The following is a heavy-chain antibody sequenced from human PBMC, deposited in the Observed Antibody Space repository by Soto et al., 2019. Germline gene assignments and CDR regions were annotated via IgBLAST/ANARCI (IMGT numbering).Heavy chain of an antibody. D-gene: IGHD3-16*01. J-gene: IGHJ4*02. CDR2: ISYDGSNK. Sequence: GGSLRLSCASSGFTFSSYAMHWVRQAPGKGLEWVAVISYDGSNKYYADSVKGRFTISRDNSKNTLYLQMNSLRAEDTAVYSCARDRLFDSWGQGALVPVSS. V-gene: IGHV3-30-3*01. CDR1: GFTFSSYA. CDR3: ARDRLFDS.